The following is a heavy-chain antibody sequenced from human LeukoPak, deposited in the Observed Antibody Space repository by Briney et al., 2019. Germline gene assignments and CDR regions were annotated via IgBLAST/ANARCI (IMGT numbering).Heavy chain of an antibody. V-gene: IGHV3-74*01. CDR2: IRGDGGET. Sequence: GGSLRLSCAASGFTSTNHWMHWVRQVPGKGLAWISRIRGDGGETNYADSVRGRFTTSRDNAKNLLYLQMDSLGAEDTAVYYCGRDAVLGSGSIDYWGHGVLVAVSS. CDR3: GRDAVLGSGSIDY. D-gene: IGHD3-10*01. J-gene: IGHJ4*01. CDR1: GFTSTNHW.